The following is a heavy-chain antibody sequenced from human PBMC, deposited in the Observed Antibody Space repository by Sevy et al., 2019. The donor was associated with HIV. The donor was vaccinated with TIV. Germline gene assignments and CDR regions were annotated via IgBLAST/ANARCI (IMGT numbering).Heavy chain of an antibody. J-gene: IGHJ1*01. D-gene: IGHD6-13*01. CDR2: IKSKTDGGTT. CDR1: GFTFSNAW. V-gene: IGHV3-15*01. Sequence: GGSLRLSCAASGFTFSNAWMSWVRQAPGKGLEWVGRIKSKTDGGTTDHAAPVKGRFTISRDDSKNTLYLKMNSLKTEDTAVYYCTSVGYSSSWYVGASAEYFQHWGQGTLVTVSS. CDR3: TSVGYSSSWYVGASAEYFQH.